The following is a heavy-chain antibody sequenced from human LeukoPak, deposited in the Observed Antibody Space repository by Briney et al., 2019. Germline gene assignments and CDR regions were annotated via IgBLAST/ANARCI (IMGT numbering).Heavy chain of an antibody. CDR3: AKDRGYDILTGYSHFDY. J-gene: IGHJ4*02. CDR2: ISGSGGST. CDR1: GFTFSSYA. Sequence: GGSLRLSCAASGFTFSSYAMSWVHHAPGKGLELVSAISGSGGSTYYADSVKGRFTISRDNSKNTLYLQMNSLRAEDTAVYYCAKDRGYDILTGYSHFDYWGQGTLVTVSS. D-gene: IGHD3-9*01. V-gene: IGHV3-23*01.